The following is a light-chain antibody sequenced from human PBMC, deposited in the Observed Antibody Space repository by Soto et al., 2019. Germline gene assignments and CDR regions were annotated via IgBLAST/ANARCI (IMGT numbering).Light chain of an antibody. Sequence: QSVLTQPASVSGSPGQSITISCTGTSSDIGGYKYVSWYQQHPGKAPKLIIYEVTNRPSGVSDRFSGSKSGNTASLTISGLQAEDEADYSCSSYTIYSTLLLFGGGTKLTVL. V-gene: IGLV2-14*01. CDR3: SSYTIYSTLLL. CDR1: SSDIGGYKY. CDR2: EVT. J-gene: IGLJ2*01.